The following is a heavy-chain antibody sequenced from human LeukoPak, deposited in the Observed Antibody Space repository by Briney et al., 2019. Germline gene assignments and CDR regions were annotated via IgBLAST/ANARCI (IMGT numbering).Heavy chain of an antibody. D-gene: IGHD6-19*01. CDR1: GFTFGSYA. J-gene: IGHJ4*02. Sequence: PGGSLRLSCEASGFTFGSYAMYWVRQAPGKGLEWVAGIFGSGGSAHYADSAKGRFTISRDNSKNTVYLQINSLRAEDTAVYYCGKTTTRYSSGQKPAWPVDYWGQGTLVTVSS. V-gene: IGHV3-23*01. CDR3: GKTTTRYSSGQKPAWPVDY. CDR2: IFGSGGSA.